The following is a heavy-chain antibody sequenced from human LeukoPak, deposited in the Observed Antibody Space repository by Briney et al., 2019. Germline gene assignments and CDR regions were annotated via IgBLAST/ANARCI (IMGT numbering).Heavy chain of an antibody. J-gene: IGHJ4*02. CDR3: TTEPAEWELLLGVY. Sequence: GGSLRLSCAASGFTFSNAWMNWVRQAPGKGLEWVGRIKSRIDGGTTDYAAPVKGRLTISRDDSKNTVYLQMNSLKSEDTAVYYCTTEPAEWELLLGVYWGQGTLVTVSS. CDR1: GFTFSNAW. CDR2: IKSRIDGGTT. D-gene: IGHD1-26*01. V-gene: IGHV3-15*01.